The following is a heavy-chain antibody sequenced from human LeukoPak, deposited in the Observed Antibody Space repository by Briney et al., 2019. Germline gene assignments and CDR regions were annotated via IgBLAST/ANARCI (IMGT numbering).Heavy chain of an antibody. V-gene: IGHV4-30-2*01. J-gene: IGHJ4*02. CDR1: GGSISSGGYY. D-gene: IGHD2-2*01. CDR3: HFKYCSSSTCFYYFDY. Sequence: SETLSLTCTVSGGSISSGGYYWSWIRQPPGKGLEWIGYIYHSGSTYYNPSLKSRVTISVDRSKNQFSLKLSSVTAADTAVYYCHFKYCSSSTCFYYFDYWGQGTLVTVSS. CDR2: IYHSGST.